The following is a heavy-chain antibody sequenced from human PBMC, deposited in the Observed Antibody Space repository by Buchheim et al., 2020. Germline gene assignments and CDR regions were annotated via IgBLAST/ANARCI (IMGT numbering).Heavy chain of an antibody. V-gene: IGHV3-23*01. J-gene: IGHJ4*02. Sequence: EVQLLESGGGLVQPGGSLRLSCAGSGFTFRTYAMGWVRQAPTKGLEWVSTISDGRGSSYYADSVRGRFTISRDNPKNTLYLQMSSLRVEDTAVYYCARDEIWGQGTL. CDR1: GFTFRTYA. CDR2: ISDGRGSS. CDR3: ARDEI.